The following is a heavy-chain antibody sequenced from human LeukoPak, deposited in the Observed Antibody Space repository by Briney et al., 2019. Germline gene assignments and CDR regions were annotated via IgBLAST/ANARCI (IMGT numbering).Heavy chain of an antibody. CDR3: AKVRRVQRYFDY. Sequence: GGSLRLSCAASGFTFSSYGMHWVRQAPGKGLEWVVFIRYDGSNKYYADSVKGRFTTSRDNSKNTLYLQMNSLRAEDTALYYCAKVRRVQRYFDYWGQGTLVTVSS. V-gene: IGHV3-30*02. J-gene: IGHJ4*02. CDR2: IRYDGSNK. D-gene: IGHD1-1*01. CDR1: GFTFSSYG.